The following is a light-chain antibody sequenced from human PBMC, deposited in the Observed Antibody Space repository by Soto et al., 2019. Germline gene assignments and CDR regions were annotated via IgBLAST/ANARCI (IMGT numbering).Light chain of an antibody. CDR1: QSVTKNY. V-gene: IGKV3-20*01. Sequence: SVLTQSPATLSLSPGERTNLSCRASQSVTKNYLAWFQQKPGQAPRLLIYGTSNRATGIPDRFSGSGSGTDFTLSISRLEPEDCAVYYCQQYGSSPRFGQGTKVDIK. J-gene: IGKJ1*01. CDR2: GTS. CDR3: QQYGSSPR.